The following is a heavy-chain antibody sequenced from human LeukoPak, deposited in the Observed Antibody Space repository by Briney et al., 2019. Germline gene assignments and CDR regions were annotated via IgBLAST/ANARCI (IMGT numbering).Heavy chain of an antibody. J-gene: IGHJ3*02. CDR1: GGSISSSGYY. V-gene: IGHV4-39*01. CDR3: ATARKARDDAFDI. Sequence: SETLSLTCTVSGGSISSSGYYWDWIRQPPGKGLEWIGSIYYSGSTYYNPSLKSRVTISVDTSKNQFSLKLSSVTAADTAVYYCATARKARDDAFDIWGQGTMFTVSS. CDR2: IYYSGST.